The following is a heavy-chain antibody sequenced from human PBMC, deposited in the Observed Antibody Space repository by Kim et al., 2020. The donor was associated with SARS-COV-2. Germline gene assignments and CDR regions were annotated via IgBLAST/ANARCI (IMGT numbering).Heavy chain of an antibody. CDR3: ARVMESYGYNWYFDL. J-gene: IGHJ2*01. CDR1: GGSVSSASYY. V-gene: IGHV4-61*01. Sequence: SETLSLTCTVSGGSVSSASYYWSWIRQPPGKGLEWIGYIYYSGNTNYNPSLKSRVTISVDTSKNQFYLSLNSVTAADTAVYNCARVMESYGYNWYFDLWGRGTLVTVSS. CDR2: IYYSGNT. D-gene: IGHD5-18*01.